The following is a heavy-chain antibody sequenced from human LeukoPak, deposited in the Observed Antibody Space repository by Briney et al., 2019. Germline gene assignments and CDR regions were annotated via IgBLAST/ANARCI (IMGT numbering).Heavy chain of an antibody. CDR1: GGSISSYY. J-gene: IGHJ4*02. CDR3: ASSLAAAGPYYFDS. D-gene: IGHD6-13*01. Sequence: SETLSLTCTVSGGSISSYYWSWIRQPPGKGLEWIGYIYYSGATNYNPSLNSRVTISVDTSKNQFSLKLTSVTAADTAVYYCASSLAAAGPYYFDSWGQGTLVSVSS. CDR2: IYYSGAT. V-gene: IGHV4-59*01.